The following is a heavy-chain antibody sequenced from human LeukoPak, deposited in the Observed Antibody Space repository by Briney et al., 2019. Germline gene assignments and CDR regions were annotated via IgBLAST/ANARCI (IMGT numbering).Heavy chain of an antibody. V-gene: IGHV4-59*01. CDR1: GGSIGSYY. Sequence: SETLSLTCSVSGGSIGSYYWSWIRQPPGKGLERIGYIYYSGSTNYSPSLKSRVTISVDTSKKQFSLKLSSVTAADTAVYSCAREHSYYDSSGYYYGSGYFDYWGQGTLVTVSS. CDR3: AREHSYYDSSGYYYGSGYFDY. J-gene: IGHJ4*02. CDR2: IYYSGST. D-gene: IGHD3-22*01.